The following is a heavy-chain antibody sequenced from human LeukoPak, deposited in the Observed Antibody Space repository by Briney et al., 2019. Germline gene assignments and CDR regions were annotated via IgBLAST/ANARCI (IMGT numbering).Heavy chain of an antibody. Sequence: PGGSLRLSCAASGFTFSSYAMHWVRQAPGKGLEWVAVISYDGSNKYYADSVKGRFTIPRDNSKNTLYLQMNSLRAEDTAVYYCARECSGGSCYHFDYWGQGTLVTVSS. CDR3: ARECSGGSCYHFDY. V-gene: IGHV3-30-3*01. J-gene: IGHJ4*02. CDR2: ISYDGSNK. D-gene: IGHD2-15*01. CDR1: GFTFSSYA.